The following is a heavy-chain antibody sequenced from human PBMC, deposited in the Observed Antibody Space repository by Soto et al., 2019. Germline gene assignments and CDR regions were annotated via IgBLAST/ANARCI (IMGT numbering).Heavy chain of an antibody. Sequence: QVQLVQSGAEVKKPGSSVKVSCKASGGTFRSYAIRWVRQAPGQGLEWMGGIIPIFGTANYAQKFQGRVTITADESTSTAYMELSSLRSEDTAVYYCAYLRWGYYYYYGMDVWGQGTTVTVSS. CDR3: AYLRWGYYYYYGMDV. V-gene: IGHV1-69*01. CDR2: IIPIFGTA. J-gene: IGHJ6*02. D-gene: IGHD7-27*01. CDR1: GGTFRSYA.